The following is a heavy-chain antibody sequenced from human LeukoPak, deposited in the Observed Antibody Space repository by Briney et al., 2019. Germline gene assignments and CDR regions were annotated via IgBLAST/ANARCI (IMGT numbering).Heavy chain of an antibody. CDR1: GYSISSGYY. Sequence: KPSETLSLTCAVSGYSISSGYYWAWIRQPPGKGLEWIGSIYHSGSTYYNPSLKSRVTISVDTSKNQFSLKLSSVTAADTAVYYCAREGGYSYGPPGYWGQGTLVTVSS. CDR3: AREGGYSYGPPGY. CDR2: IYHSGST. V-gene: IGHV4-38-2*02. D-gene: IGHD5-18*01. J-gene: IGHJ4*02.